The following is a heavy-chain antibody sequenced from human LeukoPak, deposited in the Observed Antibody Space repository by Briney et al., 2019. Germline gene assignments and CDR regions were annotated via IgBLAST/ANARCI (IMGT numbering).Heavy chain of an antibody. Sequence: PGGSLRLSCAASGFTFSSYAMSWVRQAPGEGLEWVSAISGSGGSTYYADSVKGRFTISRDNSKNTLYLQMNSLRAEDTAVYYCAKGFSGDEGSSLDYWGQGTLVTVSS. J-gene: IGHJ4*02. CDR3: AKGFSGDEGSSLDY. CDR2: ISGSGGST. V-gene: IGHV3-23*01. CDR1: GFTFSSYA. D-gene: IGHD1-26*01.